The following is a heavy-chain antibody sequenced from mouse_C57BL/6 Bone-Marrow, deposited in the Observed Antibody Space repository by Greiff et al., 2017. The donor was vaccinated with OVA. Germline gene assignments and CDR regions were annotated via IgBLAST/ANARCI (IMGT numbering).Heavy chain of an antibody. CDR2: IYPSTGGT. J-gene: IGHJ3*01. CDR3: ARWDYDCPLAV. V-gene: IGHV1-42*01. D-gene: IGHD2-4*01. CDR1: GYSFTGYY. Sequence: VQLQQSGPELVKPGASVKISCKASGYSFTGYYMNWVKQSPEQSLEWIGEIYPSTGGTTYNEKFKAKATLTVDKSSSTAYIQRTSVASEDSAVYCWARWDYDCPLAVWGQETLVTVSA.